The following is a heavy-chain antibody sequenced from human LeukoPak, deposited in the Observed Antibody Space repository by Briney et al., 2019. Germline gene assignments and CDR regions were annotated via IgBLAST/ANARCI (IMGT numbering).Heavy chain of an antibody. CDR3: ARGFAGIAVAGTYYAMDV. Sequence: GGSLRLSCAASGFTFSSYWMSWVRQAPGKGLEWVAVIWYDGTNKYYADSVKGRFTISRDNSKNTLYLQVNSLRAADTALYYCARGFAGIAVAGTYYAMDVWGQGTTVTVSS. V-gene: IGHV3-33*08. CDR2: IWYDGTNK. CDR1: GFTFSSYW. D-gene: IGHD6-19*01. J-gene: IGHJ6*02.